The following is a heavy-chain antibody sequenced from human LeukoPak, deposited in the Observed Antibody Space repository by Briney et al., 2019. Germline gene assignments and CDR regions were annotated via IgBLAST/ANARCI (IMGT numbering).Heavy chain of an antibody. Sequence: ASVKVSCKASGYTFTSYGISWVRQAPGQGLEWMGWISAYNGNTNYAQKLQGRVTMTTDTSTSTAYMELRSLRSDDTAVYYCARDPLRYFDWSHRPHYYYGMDVWGQGTTVTVSS. V-gene: IGHV1-18*01. CDR1: GYTFTSYG. CDR3: ARDPLRYFDWSHRPHYYYGMDV. D-gene: IGHD3-9*01. J-gene: IGHJ6*02. CDR2: ISAYNGNT.